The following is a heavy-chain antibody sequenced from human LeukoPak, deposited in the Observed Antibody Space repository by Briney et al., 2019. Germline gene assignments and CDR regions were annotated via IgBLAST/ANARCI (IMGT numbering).Heavy chain of an antibody. CDR1: GFTFSSYT. CDR3: ASGQRYCSSTSCWYYFDY. V-gene: IGHV3-21*01. D-gene: IGHD2-2*01. J-gene: IGHJ4*02. CDR2: ISSSSSYI. Sequence: GGSLRLSCAASGFTFSSYTMNWVRQAPGKGLEWVSSISSSSSYIYYADSVKGRFTISRDNAKNSLYPQMNSLRAEDTAVYYCASGQRYCSSTSCWYYFDYWGQGTLVTVSS.